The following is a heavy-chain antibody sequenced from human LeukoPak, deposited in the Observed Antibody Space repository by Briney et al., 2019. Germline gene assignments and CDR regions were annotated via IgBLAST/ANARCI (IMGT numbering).Heavy chain of an antibody. CDR2: IRYDGSNK. Sequence: GGSLRLSCAASGFTFSSYCMHWVRQAPGKGLEWVAFIRYDGSNKYYADSVKGRFTISRDNSKNTLYLQMNSLRAEDTAVYYCAKDHHYYDSSGLVHFQHWGQGTLVTVSS. J-gene: IGHJ1*01. CDR1: GFTFSSYC. CDR3: AKDHHYYDSSGLVHFQH. V-gene: IGHV3-30*02. D-gene: IGHD3-22*01.